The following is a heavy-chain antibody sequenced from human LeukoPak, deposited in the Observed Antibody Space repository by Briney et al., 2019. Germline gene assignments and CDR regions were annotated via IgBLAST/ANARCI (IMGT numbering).Heavy chain of an antibody. V-gene: IGHV1-69*02. D-gene: IGHD3-22*01. CDR2: IIPILGIA. Sequence: SVKVSCKASGGTFRSYTIRWAPQAPGQGLEWMGRIIPILGIANYAQKSQGRVTFTADKSTSTAYMELSSLRSEDTAVYYCARTSDYDSSGYYYGWGQGTLVTVSS. J-gene: IGHJ4*02. CDR3: ARTSDYDSSGYYYG. CDR1: GGTFRSYT.